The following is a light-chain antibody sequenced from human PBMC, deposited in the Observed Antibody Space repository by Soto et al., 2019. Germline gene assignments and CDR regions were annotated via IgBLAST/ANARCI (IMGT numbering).Light chain of an antibody. J-gene: IGLJ2*01. CDR1: SSNIGNNY. Sequence: QSVLTQPPSVSAAPGQKVTISCSGSSSNIGNNYVSWYQQLPGTAPKLLIYDTKKRPSGIPDRFSGSKSGTSATLGITGLQTGDEADYYCGTWDNSLSAVVFGGGTKLTVL. V-gene: IGLV1-51*01. CDR2: DTK. CDR3: GTWDNSLSAVV.